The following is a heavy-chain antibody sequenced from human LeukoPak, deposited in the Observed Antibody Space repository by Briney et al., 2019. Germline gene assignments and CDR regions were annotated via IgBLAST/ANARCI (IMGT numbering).Heavy chain of an antibody. D-gene: IGHD2-2*02. CDR1: GGSISSSNW. Sequence: SGTLSLTCAVSGGSISSSNWWSWVRQPPGKGLEGIGEIYHSGSTNYNPSLKSRVTISVDRSKNQFSLKLSSVTAADTAVYYCARETCSSTSCYNGYWGQGTLVTVSS. CDR3: ARETCSSTSCYNGY. CDR2: IYHSGST. V-gene: IGHV4-4*02. J-gene: IGHJ4*02.